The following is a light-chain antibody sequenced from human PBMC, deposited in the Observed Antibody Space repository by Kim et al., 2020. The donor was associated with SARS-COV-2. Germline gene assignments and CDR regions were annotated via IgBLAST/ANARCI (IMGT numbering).Light chain of an antibody. V-gene: IGLV2-14*03. Sequence: GQSITIYCTGTSSEVVGYNYVSWYQQHPGKAPKLMIYDVSNRPSGVANRFSGSKSGNTASLTISGLQAEDEADYYCSSYTSSSTLVFGGGTQLTVL. J-gene: IGLJ2*01. CDR1: SSEVVGYNY. CDR2: DVS. CDR3: SSYTSSSTLV.